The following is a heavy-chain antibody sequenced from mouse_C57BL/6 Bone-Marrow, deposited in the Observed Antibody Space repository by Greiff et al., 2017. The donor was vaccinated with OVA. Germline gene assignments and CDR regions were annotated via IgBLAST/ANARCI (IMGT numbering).Heavy chain of an antibody. CDR1: GYAFSSSW. D-gene: IGHD2-3*01. Sequence: VQLQQSGPELVKPGASVKISCKASGYAFSSSWMNWVKQRPGQGLEWIGRIYPGDGDTNYNGKFKGKATLTADKSSSTAYMQLSSLTSEDSAVYFCAKTWLLRAMDYWGQGTSVTVSS. V-gene: IGHV1-82*01. J-gene: IGHJ4*01. CDR3: AKTWLLRAMDY. CDR2: IYPGDGDT.